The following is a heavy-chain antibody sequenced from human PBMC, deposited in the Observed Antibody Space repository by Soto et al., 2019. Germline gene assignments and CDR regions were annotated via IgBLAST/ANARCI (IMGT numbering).Heavy chain of an antibody. CDR2: ISAHNGNT. CDR1: GYGFTTYG. D-gene: IGHD1-1*01. Sequence: QVHLVQSGAEVKKPGASVKVSCKGSGYGFTTYGITWVRQAPGQGLEWMAWISAHNGNTNYAQKLQGRVSDTRVTSTSTDYMELRSLRSDDTAVYYCARGRYGDYWGQGALVTVSS. CDR3: ARGRYGDY. V-gene: IGHV1-18*01. J-gene: IGHJ4*02.